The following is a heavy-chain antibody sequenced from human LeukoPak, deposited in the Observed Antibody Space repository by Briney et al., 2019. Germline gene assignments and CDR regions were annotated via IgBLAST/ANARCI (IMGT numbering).Heavy chain of an antibody. Sequence: SETLSLTCTVSGGSISSHYWSWIRQPPGKGLEWIGYIYYSGSTNYNSSLKSRVTISVDTSKNQFSLKLSSVTAADTAVYYCARDRVYNWNYDRAFDIWGQGTMVTVSS. CDR3: ARDRVYNWNYDRAFDI. CDR2: IYYSGST. D-gene: IGHD1-7*01. V-gene: IGHV4-59*11. J-gene: IGHJ3*02. CDR1: GGSISSHY.